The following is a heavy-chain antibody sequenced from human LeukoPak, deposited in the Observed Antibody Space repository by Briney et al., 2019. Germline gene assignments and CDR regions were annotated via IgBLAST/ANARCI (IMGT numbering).Heavy chain of an antibody. J-gene: IGHJ3*01. CDR2: ISSSRTTI. D-gene: IGHD1-26*01. V-gene: IGHV3-48*02. CDR3: ARGSPGWGAFDV. CDR1: GFTFSSYN. Sequence: GGSLRLSCAASGFTFSSYNMNWVRQAPGKGLEWVSYISSSRTTIFYADSVKGRFTISRDNAKNSLFLQMNSLRDEDTAVYYCARGSPGWGAFDVWGQGTMVTVSS.